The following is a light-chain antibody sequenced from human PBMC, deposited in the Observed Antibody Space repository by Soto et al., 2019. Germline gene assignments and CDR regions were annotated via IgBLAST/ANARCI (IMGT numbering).Light chain of an antibody. Sequence: SYELTQPPSVSVSPGQTASITCSGDKLGNKYAYWYQQKPGQSPMLVIYQDKKRPSGIPERFSGSNSGNTATLTISGTQAMDEADYYCQAWDSNTGVFGGGTKVTVL. CDR3: QAWDSNTGV. CDR1: KLGNKY. J-gene: IGLJ2*01. CDR2: QDK. V-gene: IGLV3-1*01.